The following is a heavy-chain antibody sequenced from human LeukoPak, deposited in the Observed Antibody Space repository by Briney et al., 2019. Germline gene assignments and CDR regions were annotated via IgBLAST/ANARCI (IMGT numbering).Heavy chain of an antibody. V-gene: IGHV3-30*18. D-gene: IGHD3-9*01. CDR2: ISYDGSNK. Sequence: GGSLRLSCAASGFTFSSYGMQWVRQAPGKGLEWVAVISYDGSNKYYADSVKGPFTISRDNSKNTLYLQMNSLRPEDTAVYYCAKDGYDILTGYHDAFDIWGQGTMVTVSS. CDR3: AKDGYDILTGYHDAFDI. J-gene: IGHJ3*02. CDR1: GFTFSSYG.